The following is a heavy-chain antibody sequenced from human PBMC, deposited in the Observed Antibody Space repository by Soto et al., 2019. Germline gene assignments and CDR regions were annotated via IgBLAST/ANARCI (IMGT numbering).Heavy chain of an antibody. CDR2: ISSSDNII. Sequence: GGSLRLSCAASGFIFSDYYMSWIRQAPGKGLEWISYISSSDNIIYYADSVKGRFTISRGNAKNSLYLQMNSLRAEDTAVYYCARDRGYYDSSGYFDYWGQGTLVTVSS. CDR1: GFIFSDYY. V-gene: IGHV3-11*01. CDR3: ARDRGYYDSSGYFDY. D-gene: IGHD3-22*01. J-gene: IGHJ4*02.